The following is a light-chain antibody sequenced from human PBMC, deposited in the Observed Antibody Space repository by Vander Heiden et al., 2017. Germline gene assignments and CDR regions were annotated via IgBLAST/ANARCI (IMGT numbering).Light chain of an antibody. CDR2: AAS. CDR1: QSISSY. CDR3: QQSDSTPWT. V-gene: IGKV1-39*01. Sequence: DIQMTQSPSSLSASVGDRVTITCRASQSISSYLNWYQQKPGKAPKLLIYAASSLQSGVPSRFSGSGSGTDFTLTISRLQPEDFANYYCQQSDSTPWTFGQGTQVEIK. J-gene: IGKJ1*01.